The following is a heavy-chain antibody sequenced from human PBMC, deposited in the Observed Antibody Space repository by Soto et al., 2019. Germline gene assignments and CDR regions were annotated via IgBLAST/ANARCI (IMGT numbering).Heavy chain of an antibody. CDR2: IKQDGSAK. V-gene: IGHV3-7*01. D-gene: IGHD6-19*01. J-gene: IGHJ4*02. CDR3: ASWLKTSGWYVLLEGSFDY. CDR1: GFTFSSYW. Sequence: EVQLVESGGGLVQPGGSLRLSCAASGFTFSSYWMTWVRQAPGKGLEWVANIKQDGSAKYYVDSVKGRFTISRDNAKNSLYLQMNRLRAEATAVYYCASWLKTSGWYVLLEGSFDYWGQGTLVPVSS.